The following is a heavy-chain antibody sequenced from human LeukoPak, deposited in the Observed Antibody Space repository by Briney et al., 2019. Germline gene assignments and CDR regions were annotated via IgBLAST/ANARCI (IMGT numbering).Heavy chain of an antibody. V-gene: IGHV3-53*01. CDR1: GFTVRNYC. Sequence: SGGSLRLSCAASGFTVRNYCMSWDRQAPGKGLEWVAVIYGDGSTYYADSVKGRFTISSDNLKNTLSLQMDSLRAADTAMYYCARGSPVASGRYSIYSSWGQGTLVTVSP. J-gene: IGHJ5*02. D-gene: IGHD3-10*01. CDR3: ARGSPVASGRYSIYSS. CDR2: IYGDGST.